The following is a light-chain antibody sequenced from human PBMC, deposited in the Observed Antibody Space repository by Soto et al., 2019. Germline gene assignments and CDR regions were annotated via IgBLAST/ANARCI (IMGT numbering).Light chain of an antibody. CDR2: GNS. Sequence: QSVLTLPHSVSGAPGQRGTISCTGSSSNIGAGYDVHWYQQLPGTAPKLLIYGNSNRPSGVPDRFSGSKSGTSASLAITGLQAEDEAAYYFQSYDSSLSGVVFGGGTKLTVL. J-gene: IGLJ2*01. CDR3: QSYDSSLSGVV. CDR1: SSNIGAGYD. V-gene: IGLV1-40*01.